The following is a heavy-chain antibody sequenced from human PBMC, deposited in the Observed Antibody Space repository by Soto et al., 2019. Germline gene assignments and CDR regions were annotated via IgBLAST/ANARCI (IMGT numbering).Heavy chain of an antibody. CDR3: ARAPYSSSQSPFDY. J-gene: IGHJ4*02. CDR1: GGSISSSNW. Sequence: SETLSLTCAVSGGSISSSNWWSFVRQPPGKGLEWIGEIYHSGSTNYNPSLKSRVTISVDKSKNQFSLKLSSVTAADTAVYYCARAPYSSSQSPFDYWGQGTLVTVSS. D-gene: IGHD6-13*01. V-gene: IGHV4-4*02. CDR2: IYHSGST.